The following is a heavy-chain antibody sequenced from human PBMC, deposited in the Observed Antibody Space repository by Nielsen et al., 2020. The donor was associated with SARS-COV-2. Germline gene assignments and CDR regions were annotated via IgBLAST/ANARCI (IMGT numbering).Heavy chain of an antibody. Sequence: WVRQAPGQGLEWMGIINPSGGSTSYAQKFQGRVTMTRDTSTSTVYMELSSLRSEDTAVYYCARAGSSSWDYFDYWGQGTLVTVS. V-gene: IGHV1-46*01. CDR3: ARAGSSSWDYFDY. J-gene: IGHJ4*02. CDR2: INPSGGST. D-gene: IGHD6-13*01.